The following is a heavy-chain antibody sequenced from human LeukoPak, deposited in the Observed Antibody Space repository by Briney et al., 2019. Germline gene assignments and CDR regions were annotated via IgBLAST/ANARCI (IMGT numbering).Heavy chain of an antibody. CDR2: VNTDGSIT. CDR3: ARNGVGATHDY. Sequence: GGSLRLSCAASGFTFSNYWMHWVRQAPGKGLVWVSRVNTDGSITNYADSVKGRFTVSRDSAKNTLYLQMNSLRAEDTAVYYCARNGVGATHDYWGQGTLITVSS. V-gene: IGHV3-74*01. D-gene: IGHD1-26*01. J-gene: IGHJ4*02. CDR1: GFTFSNYW.